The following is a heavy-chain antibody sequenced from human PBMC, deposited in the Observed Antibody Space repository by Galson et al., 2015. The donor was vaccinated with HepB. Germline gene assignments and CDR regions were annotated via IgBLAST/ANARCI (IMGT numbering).Heavy chain of an antibody. V-gene: IGHV5-51*03. CDR3: ARVRGNIAGAGAFDQ. CDR2: VYPADSNS. J-gene: IGHJ4*02. D-gene: IGHD6-13*01. CDR1: GYSFTSYW. Sequence: QSGAEVKKPGESLKISCKGSGYSFTSYWIGWVRQMPGKGLEWMGIVYPADSNSRHSPSFQGQVTISADKSISTAYLQWSSLKASDTAMYYCARVRGNIAGAGAFDQWGQGTLVSVSS.